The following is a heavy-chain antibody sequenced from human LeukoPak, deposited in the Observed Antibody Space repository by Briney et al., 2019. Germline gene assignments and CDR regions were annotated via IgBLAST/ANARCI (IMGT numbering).Heavy chain of an antibody. CDR2: IIPIFGTA. V-gene: IGHV1-69*13. D-gene: IGHD4-23*01. Sequence: ASVKVPCKASGGTFSSYAISWVRQAPGRGLEWMGGIIPIFGTANYAQKFQGRVTITADESTSTAYMELSSLRSEDTAVYYCARVYGGSDFDYWGQGTLVTVSS. CDR1: GGTFSSYA. CDR3: ARVYGGSDFDY. J-gene: IGHJ4*02.